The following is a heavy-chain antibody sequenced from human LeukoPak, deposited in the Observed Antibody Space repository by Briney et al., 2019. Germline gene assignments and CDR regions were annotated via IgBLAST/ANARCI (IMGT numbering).Heavy chain of an antibody. CDR2: IIPIFGIA. CDR3: ARVLDGKDAFDI. CDR1: GGTFSSYA. J-gene: IGHJ3*02. Sequence: SVKVSCKASGGTFSSYAISWVRQAPGQGLEWMGRIIPIFGIANYAQKFQGRVTITADKSTSTAYMELSSLRSEDTVVYYCARVLDGKDAFDIWGQGTMVTVSS. D-gene: IGHD1-26*01. V-gene: IGHV1-69*04.